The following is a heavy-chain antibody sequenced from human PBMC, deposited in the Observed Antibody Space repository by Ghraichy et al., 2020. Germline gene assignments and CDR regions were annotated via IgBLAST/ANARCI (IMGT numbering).Heavy chain of an antibody. J-gene: IGHJ6*02. V-gene: IGHV3-23*01. CDR2: ISGSGGST. CDR1: GFTFSSYA. Sequence: GGSLRLSCAASGFTFSSYAMSWVRQAPGKGLEWVSAISGSGGSTYYADSVKGRFTISRDNSKNTQYLQMNSLRAEDTAVYYCAKVINVSPGGMDVWGQGTTVTVSS. CDR3: AKVINVSPGGMDV. D-gene: IGHD3-16*02.